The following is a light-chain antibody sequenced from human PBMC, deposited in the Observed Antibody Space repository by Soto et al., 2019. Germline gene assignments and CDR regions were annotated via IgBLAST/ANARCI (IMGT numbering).Light chain of an antibody. Sequence: EIVMTHSPATLSVSPGERATLSCRASQSVNSKLAWYQQKPGQAPRLLIYAASTRATGIPARFSGSGSGTEFTRTISSLQSEDFAVYYGQEYKNWPWTFGQGTKVEIK. J-gene: IGKJ1*01. CDR2: AAS. V-gene: IGKV3-15*01. CDR1: QSVNSK. CDR3: QEYKNWPWT.